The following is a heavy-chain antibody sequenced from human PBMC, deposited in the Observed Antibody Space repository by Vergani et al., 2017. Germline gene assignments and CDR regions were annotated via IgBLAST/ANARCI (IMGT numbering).Heavy chain of an antibody. CDR1: GGSISSGGYY. D-gene: IGHD2-15*01. J-gene: IGHJ5*02. Sequence: QVQLQESGPGLVKPSQTLSLTCTVSGGSISSGGYYWSWIRQHPGKGLEWIGYTYYSGSTCYTPSLKGRVPISVDQTKNQLSLKLISVTAADTAVYYCARWLLCSGGSCYYNGFDPWGQGTLVTVSS. V-gene: IGHV4-31*03. CDR3: ARWLLCSGGSCYYNGFDP. CDR2: TYYSGST.